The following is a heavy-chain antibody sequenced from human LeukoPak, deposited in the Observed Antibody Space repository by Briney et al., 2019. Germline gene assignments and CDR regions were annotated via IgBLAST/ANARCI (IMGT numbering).Heavy chain of an antibody. J-gene: IGHJ6*02. V-gene: IGHV3-21*01. Sequence: GGSLRLSCAASGFTFSSYSMNWVRQAPGKGLEWVSSISSSSSYIYYADSVKGRFTISRDNAKNSLYLQMNSLRAEDTAVYYCARDRRRAGDGMDVWGQGTTVTVSS. CDR2: ISSSSSYI. CDR3: ARDRRRAGDGMDV. D-gene: IGHD6-13*01. CDR1: GFTFSSYS.